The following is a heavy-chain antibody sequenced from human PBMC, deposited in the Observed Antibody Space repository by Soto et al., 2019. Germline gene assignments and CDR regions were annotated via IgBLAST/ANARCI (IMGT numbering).Heavy chain of an antibody. CDR1: AGMLSRYA. J-gene: IGHJ4*02. D-gene: IGHD4-17*01. CDR3: AKDPTVTSKGTFDY. CDR2: ISGSGGST. Sequence: GEDLRVCYGASAGMLSRYALSWVRQAPGKGLEWVSAISGSGGSTYYADSVKGRFTISRDNSKNTLYLQMNSLRAEDTAVYYCAKDPTVTSKGTFDYWGQGT. V-gene: IGHV3-23*01.